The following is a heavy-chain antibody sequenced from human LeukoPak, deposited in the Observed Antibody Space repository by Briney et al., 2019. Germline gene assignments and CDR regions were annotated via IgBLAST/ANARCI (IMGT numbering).Heavy chain of an antibody. CDR2: ISGGGETT. CDR1: GFTFNNYA. Sequence: GGSLRLSCAASGFTFNNYAMNWVRQAPGKGLEWVSSISGGGETTYYADSAKGRFTISRDNAQNTLYLQMNSLRAEDTAVYYCARDYADYVGYFFFDYWGQGTLVTVSS. V-gene: IGHV3-23*01. J-gene: IGHJ4*02. D-gene: IGHD4-17*01. CDR3: ARDYADYVGYFFFDY.